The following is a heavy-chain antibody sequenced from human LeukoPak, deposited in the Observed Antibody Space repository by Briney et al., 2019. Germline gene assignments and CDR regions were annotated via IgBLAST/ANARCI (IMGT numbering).Heavy chain of an antibody. CDR3: ARRGLMLR. Sequence: PSETLSLTCTVSGGSISSSSYYWGWLRQPPGKGLEWIGSIYYSGSTYYNPSLKSRVTISVDTSKNQFSLKLSSVTAADTAVYFCARRGLMLRWGQGTLVTVSS. D-gene: IGHD2-8*01. J-gene: IGHJ4*02. CDR2: IYYSGST. V-gene: IGHV4-39*01. CDR1: GGSISSSSYY.